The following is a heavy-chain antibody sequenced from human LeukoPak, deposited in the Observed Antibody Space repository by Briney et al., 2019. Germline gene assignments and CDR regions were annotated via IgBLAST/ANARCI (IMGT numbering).Heavy chain of an antibody. CDR2: IIPIFGTA. V-gene: IGHV1-69*06. CDR3: ARGPLRYFDWLLPPGGFDY. CDR1: GGTFSSCA. D-gene: IGHD3-9*01. Sequence: ASVKVSCKASGGTFSSCAISWVRQAPGQGLEWMGGIIPIFGTANYAQKFQGRVTITADKSTSTAYMELSSLRSEDTAVYYCARGPLRYFDWLLPPGGFDYWGQGTLVTVSS. J-gene: IGHJ4*02.